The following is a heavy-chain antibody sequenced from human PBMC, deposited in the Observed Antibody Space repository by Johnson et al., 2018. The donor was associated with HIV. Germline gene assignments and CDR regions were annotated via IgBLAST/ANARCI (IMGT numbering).Heavy chain of an antibody. D-gene: IGHD3-16*01. V-gene: IGHV3-33*06. Sequence: KGRFTISRDNSKNTLYLQMNSLRAEDTAVYYCAKGEWGAGTDAFDIWGQGTMVTVSS. CDR3: AKGEWGAGTDAFDI. J-gene: IGHJ3*02.